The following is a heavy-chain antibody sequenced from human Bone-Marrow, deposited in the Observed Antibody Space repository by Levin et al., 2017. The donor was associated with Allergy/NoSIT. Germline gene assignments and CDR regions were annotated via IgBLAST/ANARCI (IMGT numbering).Heavy chain of an antibody. J-gene: IGHJ4*02. V-gene: IGHV3-30*18. Sequence: GGSLRLSCVASGFTFSSYGMHWVRQAPGKGLEWVAVVSYDGRNKYYADSVKGRFTISRDNSKNTVFLQMNSLRAEDTAVYYCAKDSGHNIPLNWGQGTLVTVSS. CDR1: GFTFSSYG. D-gene: IGHD3-10*01. CDR3: AKDSGHNIPLN. CDR2: VSYDGRNK.